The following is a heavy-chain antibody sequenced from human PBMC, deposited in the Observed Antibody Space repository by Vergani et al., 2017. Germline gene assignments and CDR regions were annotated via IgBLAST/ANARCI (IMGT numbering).Heavy chain of an antibody. Sequence: QVQLVQSGAEVKKPGASVKVSCKASGYTFTGYYMHWVRQAPGQGLEWMGWINPNSGGPNYAQKFQGWVTMTRDTSISTAYMELSRLRSDDTAVYYCAREGRYLYHFDYWGQGTLVTVSS. J-gene: IGHJ4*02. CDR1: GYTFTGYY. D-gene: IGHD2-2*01. CDR2: INPNSGGP. CDR3: AREGRYLYHFDY. V-gene: IGHV1-2*04.